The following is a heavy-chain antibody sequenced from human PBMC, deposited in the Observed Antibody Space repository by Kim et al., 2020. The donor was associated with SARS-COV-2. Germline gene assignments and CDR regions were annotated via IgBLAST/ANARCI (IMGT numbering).Heavy chain of an antibody. D-gene: IGHD4-17*01. Sequence: GGSLRLSCAASGFTFSSYAMSWVRQAPGKGLEWVSVIYSGGSSTYYADSVKGRFTISRDNSKNTLYLQMNSLRAEDTAVYYCAKAYGDYAVLYFDYWGQGTLVTVSS. CDR2: IYSGGSST. CDR3: AKAYGDYAVLYFDY. J-gene: IGHJ4*02. V-gene: IGHV3-23*03. CDR1: GFTFSSYA.